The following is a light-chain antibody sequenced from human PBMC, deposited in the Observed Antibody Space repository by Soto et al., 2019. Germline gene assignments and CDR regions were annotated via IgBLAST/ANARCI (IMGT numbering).Light chain of an antibody. V-gene: IGKV1-16*02. CDR3: QQYHNYPVT. CDR2: DAS. Sequence: DIQMTQARSSLSASVGDRVTITCRASQEISNHLAWFQQKPGKPPKSLIYDASSLQSGVPSKFSGSGSGTDFTLTISSLQPEDFATYYCQQYHNYPVTFGGGTKVEIK. J-gene: IGKJ4*01. CDR1: QEISNH.